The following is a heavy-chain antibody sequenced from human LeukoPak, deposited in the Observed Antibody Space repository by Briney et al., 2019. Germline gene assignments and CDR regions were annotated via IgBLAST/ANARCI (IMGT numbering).Heavy chain of an antibody. J-gene: IGHJ4*03. CDR2: IYYRGNA. V-gene: IGHV4-39*01. CDR1: GGSISSSSSY. D-gene: IGHD4-23*01. Sequence: PSETLSLTCTVSGGSISSSSSYWGWIRQPPGKGLEWIGSIYYRGNAYYNPSLKSRVTISVDTSKNQFSLKLSSVTAADTAVYYCARLGGGTGGYFDSWGQGTPVTVSS. CDR3: ARLGGGTGGYFDS.